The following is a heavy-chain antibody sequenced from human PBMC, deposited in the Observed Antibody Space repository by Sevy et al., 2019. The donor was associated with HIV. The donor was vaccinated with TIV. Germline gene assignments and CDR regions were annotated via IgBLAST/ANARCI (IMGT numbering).Heavy chain of an antibody. V-gene: IGHV3-23*01. CDR2: ISRSGRST. CDR3: AKGYCDGGSCPRDYYYYGMDV. J-gene: IGHJ6*02. D-gene: IGHD2-15*01. CDR1: GFTFNNYN. Sequence: GGSLRLSCAASGFTFNNYNMNWVRQAPGKGLEWVSSISRSGRSTYSADSVEGRFTISRDNFKNTLYLQLSSLRVDDTAVYYCAKGYCDGGSCPRDYYYYGMDVWGQGTTVTVSS.